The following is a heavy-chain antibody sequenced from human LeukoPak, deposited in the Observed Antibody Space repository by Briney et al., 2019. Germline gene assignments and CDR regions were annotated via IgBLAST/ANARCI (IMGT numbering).Heavy chain of an antibody. Sequence: SETLSLTCTVSGGSISSYYWSWIRQPPGKGLEWIGYIYYSGSTNYNPSLKSRVTISVDTSKNQFSLKLSSVTAADTAVYYCARSLKDTAMLYCGMDVWGQGTTVTVSS. D-gene: IGHD5-18*01. J-gene: IGHJ6*02. CDR2: IYYSGST. V-gene: IGHV4-59*01. CDR1: GGSISSYY. CDR3: ARSLKDTAMLYCGMDV.